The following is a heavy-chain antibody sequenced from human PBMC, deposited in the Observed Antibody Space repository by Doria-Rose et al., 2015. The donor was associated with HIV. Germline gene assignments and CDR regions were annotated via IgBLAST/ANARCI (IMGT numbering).Heavy chain of an antibody. J-gene: IGHJ4*02. Sequence: QVQLHESGPGLVKPSETLSLTCSVSGASVSSRGYYWNWIRQVPGKGLESFGYTYYTGTSDYSPSLKSRLNMAVDTSKNQFSLKLSFVTVADTAVYYCARMGSYRELDYWGQGALVIVSA. CDR3: ARMGSYRELDY. CDR1: GASVSSRGYY. D-gene: IGHD3-16*01. CDR2: TYYTGTS. V-gene: IGHV4-31*03.